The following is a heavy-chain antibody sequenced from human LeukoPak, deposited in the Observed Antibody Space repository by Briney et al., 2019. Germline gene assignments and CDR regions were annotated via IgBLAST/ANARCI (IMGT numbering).Heavy chain of an antibody. V-gene: IGHV4-30-2*01. CDR3: ARGGAEYYFDY. CDR2: IYHSGST. Sequence: SETLSLTCAVSGGSISSGGYSWSWIRQPPGKGLEWIGYIYHSGSTYYNPSLKSRVTISVDRSKNQFSLKLSSVTAADTAVYYCARGGAEYYFDYWGQGTLVTVSS. D-gene: IGHD3-16*01. CDR1: GGSISSGGYS. J-gene: IGHJ4*02.